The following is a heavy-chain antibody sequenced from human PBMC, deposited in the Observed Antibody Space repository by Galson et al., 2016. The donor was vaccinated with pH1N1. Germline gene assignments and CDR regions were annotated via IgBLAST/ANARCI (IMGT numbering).Heavy chain of an antibody. CDR1: EGTFTSST. CDR3: ARTPTSVVTVYSPFDV. V-gene: IGHV1-69*13. J-gene: IGHJ6*02. Sequence: SVKVSCKVSEGTFTSSTITWVRHAPGQGLEWVGDIIPIFGTTTDALKFQGRVTLTADGSLHTAFMELSGLTTQDTAVYYCARTPTSVVTVYSPFDVWGQGTTVTVSS. D-gene: IGHD4-23*01. CDR2: IIPIFGTT.